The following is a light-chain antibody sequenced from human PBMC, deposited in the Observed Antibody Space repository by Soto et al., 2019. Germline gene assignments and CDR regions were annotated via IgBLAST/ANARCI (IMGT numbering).Light chain of an antibody. CDR1: QSISSSH. V-gene: IGKV3-20*01. CDR2: GAS. CDR3: QHYVNDGT. J-gene: IGKJ3*01. Sequence: EIVLTQSPGTMSLYPGERATLSCRASQSISSSHLAWYQKKPDQTPRLLIYGASNRATGIPDRFSGSGSWTDFTLTISRLEPEDVAVYFCQHYVNDGTFGPRTQVDL.